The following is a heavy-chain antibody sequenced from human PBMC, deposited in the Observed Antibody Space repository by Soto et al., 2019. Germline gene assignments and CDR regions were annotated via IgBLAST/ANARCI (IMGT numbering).Heavy chain of an antibody. J-gene: IGHJ4*02. V-gene: IGHV3-30*18. D-gene: IGHD1-26*01. CDR1: GFTFSSYG. Sequence: QVQLVESGGGVVQPGRSLRLSCAASGFTFSSYGMHWVRQAPGKGLEWVAVISYDGSNKYYADSVKGRFTISRDNSKNTLYLQMNSLRAEDTAVYYCAKDWELLAYDYWGQGTLVTVSS. CDR3: AKDWELLAYDY. CDR2: ISYDGSNK.